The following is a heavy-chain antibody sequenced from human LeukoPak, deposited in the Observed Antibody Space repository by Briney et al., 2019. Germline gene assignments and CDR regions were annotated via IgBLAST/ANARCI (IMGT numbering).Heavy chain of an antibody. J-gene: IGHJ4*02. D-gene: IGHD1-26*01. CDR1: TFTFSSYT. V-gene: IGHV3-23*01. Sequence: GGSLRLSCAASTFTFSSYTMSWVRQAPGKGLEWVSGISGSGGSTYYTDSVRGRFTISRDNSKNTVYLQMDSLRAEDTAVHYCAKPNMGYWAVDSWGQGTLVTVSS. CDR3: AKPNMGYWAVDS. CDR2: ISGSGGST.